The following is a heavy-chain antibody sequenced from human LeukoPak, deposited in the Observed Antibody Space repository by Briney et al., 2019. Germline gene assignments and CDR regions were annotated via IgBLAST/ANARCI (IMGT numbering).Heavy chain of an antibody. CDR2: INHSGST. CDR1: GGSFSGYF. D-gene: IGHD2-15*01. J-gene: IGHJ4*02. V-gene: IGHV4-34*01. CDR3: AREGNCRGGTCYAFDH. Sequence: SETLSLTCAVYGGSFSGYFWTWIRQPPGKGLEWIGEINHSGSTNYNPSLKSRVIISVQTSNNQFSLKLSSVTAADTAVYYCAREGNCRGGTCYAFDHWGQGSLVTVSS.